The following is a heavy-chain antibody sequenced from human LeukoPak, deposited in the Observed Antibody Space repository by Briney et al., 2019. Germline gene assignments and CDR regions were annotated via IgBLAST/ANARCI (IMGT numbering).Heavy chain of an antibody. J-gene: IGHJ4*02. CDR3: AKRGVVIRVFLVGFHKEAYYFDS. CDR1: GITLSNCG. V-gene: IGHV3-23*01. CDR2: LSGSGGGT. D-gene: IGHD3-10*01. Sequence: GGSLRLSCAVSGITLSNCGMSWVRQAPGKGLEWVAGLSGSGGGTNYADSVQGRFTISRDNPKNTLYLQMNSLRAEDTAVYFCAKRGVVIRVFLVGFHKEAYYFDSWGQGALVTVSS.